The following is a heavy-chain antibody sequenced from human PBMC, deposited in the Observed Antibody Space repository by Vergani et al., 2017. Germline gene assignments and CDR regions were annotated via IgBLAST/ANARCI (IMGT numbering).Heavy chain of an antibody. J-gene: IGHJ5*02. Sequence: QEQLVQSGAEVRKPGASVKVSCKASGYNFTSFDINWVRLATGQGLEWMGWMNPKSGNTAYAAKFQGRITMTRDSSTDTDYMEMNSLRSEDTAIYFCARGVLDSKDRHNWFRPWGQGTVVTVSS. D-gene: IGHD3/OR15-3a*01. CDR1: GYNFTSFD. CDR3: ARGVLDSKDRHNWFRP. V-gene: IGHV1-8*01. CDR2: MNPKSGNT.